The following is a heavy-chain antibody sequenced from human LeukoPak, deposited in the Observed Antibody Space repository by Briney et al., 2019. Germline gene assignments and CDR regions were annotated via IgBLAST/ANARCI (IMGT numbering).Heavy chain of an antibody. CDR3: ARERIAVAETYYYYGMDV. Sequence: ASETLSLTCGVSGGSVTSTNYWTWVRQPPGKGLEWIGEVNLQGFTNYNPSLMGRVAISVDTSENHISLQLTSVTAADTAVYYCARERIAVAETYYYYGMDVWGQGTTVTVSS. J-gene: IGHJ6*02. V-gene: IGHV4-4*02. D-gene: IGHD6-19*01. CDR2: VNLQGFT. CDR1: GGSVTSTNY.